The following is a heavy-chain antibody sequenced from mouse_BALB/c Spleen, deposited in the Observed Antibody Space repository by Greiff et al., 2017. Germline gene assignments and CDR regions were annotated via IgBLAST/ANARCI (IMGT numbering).Heavy chain of an antibody. Sequence: VQLQQSGAELVKPGASVKLSCTASGFNIKDTYMHWVKQRPEQGLEWIGRIDPANGNTKYDPKFQGKATITADTSSNTAYLQHSSLTSEDPAVYDCARGEYGNYEGFAYWGQGTLVTVAA. CDR2: IDPANGNT. J-gene: IGHJ3*01. V-gene: IGHV14-3*02. CDR3: ARGEYGNYEGFAY. D-gene: IGHD2-10*02. CDR1: GFNIKDTY.